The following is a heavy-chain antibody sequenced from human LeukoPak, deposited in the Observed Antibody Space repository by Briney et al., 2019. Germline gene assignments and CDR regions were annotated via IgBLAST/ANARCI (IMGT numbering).Heavy chain of an antibody. CDR2: VFPRSGDT. V-gene: IGHV1-2*02. Sequence: ASVKVSCKASGHTFSDYYIHWVRQAPGEGLEWVGWVFPRSGDTYYSQRFHGRVAMTTDTSINTAYMELSRLKSDDTGVYFCARPPRDLVSAAPFPFWGQGTLVTVSS. CDR1: GHTFSDYY. J-gene: IGHJ1*01. D-gene: IGHD5/OR15-5a*01. CDR3: ARPPRDLVSAAPFPF.